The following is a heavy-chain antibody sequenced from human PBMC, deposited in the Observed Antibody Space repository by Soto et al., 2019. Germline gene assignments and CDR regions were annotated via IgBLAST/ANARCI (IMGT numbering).Heavy chain of an antibody. V-gene: IGHV3-53*01. CDR3: ARDQRRFFDY. CDR2: IYSGGSA. J-gene: IGHJ4*02. CDR1: GFTVSSNY. Sequence: EVQLVESGGGLIQPGGSLRLSCVVSGFTVSSNYMNWVRQAPGRGLEWDSEIYSGGSAYYADSVKGRFTISRDNSKNTVYLQMNSLRAEDTAVYYCARDQRRFFDYWGQGTLVTVSS.